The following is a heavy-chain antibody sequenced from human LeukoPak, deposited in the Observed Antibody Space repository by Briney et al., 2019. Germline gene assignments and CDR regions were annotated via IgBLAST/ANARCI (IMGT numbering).Heavy chain of an antibody. Sequence: QTGGSLRLSCAASEFTFSTYAMSWVRQAPGKGPEWVSAISGSGGSTYYADSVKGRFTISRDNAKNSLYLQMNSLRAEDTAVYYCASDGDNILFDYWGLGTLVTVSS. CDR2: ISGSGGST. V-gene: IGHV3-23*01. CDR1: EFTFSTYA. D-gene: IGHD7-27*01. J-gene: IGHJ4*02. CDR3: ASDGDNILFDY.